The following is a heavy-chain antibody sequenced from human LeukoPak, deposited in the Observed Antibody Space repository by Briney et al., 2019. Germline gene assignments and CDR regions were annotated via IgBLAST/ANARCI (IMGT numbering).Heavy chain of an antibody. CDR2: INHSGST. Sequence: PSETLSLTCAVHGGSFSGYYWSWIRQPPGKGLEWIGEINHSGSTNYNPSLKSRVTISVDTSKNQFSLKLSSVTAADTAVYYCARDAGYSYGPWDVWGQGTTVTVSS. J-gene: IGHJ6*02. V-gene: IGHV4-34*01. CDR1: GGSFSGYY. CDR3: ARDAGYSYGPWDV. D-gene: IGHD5-18*01.